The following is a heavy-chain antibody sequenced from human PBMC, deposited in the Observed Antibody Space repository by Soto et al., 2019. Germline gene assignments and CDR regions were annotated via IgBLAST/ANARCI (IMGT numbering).Heavy chain of an antibody. CDR3: ARGPTYYDILTGYSRFDY. D-gene: IGHD3-9*01. Sequence: PSETLSLTSAVYGGSFSGYYWSWIRQPPGKGLEWIGEINHSGSTNYNPSLKSRVTISVDTSKNQFSLKLSSVTAADTAVYYCARGPTYYDILTGYSRFDYWGQGTLVTVSS. CDR1: GGSFSGYY. CDR2: INHSGST. J-gene: IGHJ4*02. V-gene: IGHV4-34*01.